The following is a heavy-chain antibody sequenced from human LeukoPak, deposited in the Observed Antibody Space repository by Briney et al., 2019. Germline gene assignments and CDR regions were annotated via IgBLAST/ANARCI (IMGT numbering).Heavy chain of an antibody. CDR3: ARAKAAAGIDYFDY. Sequence: ADTLSLTCTVSGASISDYYWNWIRQPPGKGLEWIGYIYYSGSTNSNPSLKSRVTISVDTSKNQFSLKLSSVTAADTAVYYCARAKAAAGIDYFDYWGQGTLVTVSS. D-gene: IGHD6-13*01. V-gene: IGHV4-59*07. J-gene: IGHJ4*02. CDR2: IYYSGST. CDR1: GASISDYY.